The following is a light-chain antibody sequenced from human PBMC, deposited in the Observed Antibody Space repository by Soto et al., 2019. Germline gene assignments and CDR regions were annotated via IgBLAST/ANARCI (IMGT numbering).Light chain of an antibody. CDR2: GAS. CDR3: QQYGSLSWT. CDR1: QSVSSNY. V-gene: IGKV3-20*01. J-gene: IGKJ1*01. Sequence: DIVLTQSPGTLSLSPGERATLSCRASQSVSSNYLAWYQQKPGQAPRLLIYGASTRATGVPDRFSGSGSGTGFTLTISRLEPEDFAVYHCQQYGSLSWTFGQGTNVDIK.